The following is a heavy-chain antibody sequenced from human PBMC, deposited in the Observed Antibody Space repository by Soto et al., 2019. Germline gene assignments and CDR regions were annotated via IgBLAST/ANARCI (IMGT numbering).Heavy chain of an antibody. CDR3: ARDSLYSSSSIHYYYGMDV. D-gene: IGHD6-6*01. CDR1: GGTFSSYA. J-gene: IGHJ6*02. Sequence: RASVKVSCKASGGTFSSYAISWVRQAPGQGLEWMGGIIPIFGTANYAQKFQGRVTITADESTSTAYVELSSLRSEDTAVYYCARDSLYSSSSIHYYYGMDVWGQGTTVTVSS. V-gene: IGHV1-69*13. CDR2: IIPIFGTA.